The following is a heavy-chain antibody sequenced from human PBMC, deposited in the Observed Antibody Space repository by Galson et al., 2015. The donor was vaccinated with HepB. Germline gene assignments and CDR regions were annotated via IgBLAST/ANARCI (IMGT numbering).Heavy chain of an antibody. Sequence: ETLSLTCAVYDGSFSGYYWSWIRQPPGRGLEWIGEINDRGSADYNPSLKSRVTISVDTSKNQFSLNLKSVTAADTAVYFCARGQKRLGYCSSTSCSYLYYYYMDVWGKGTTVTVSS. CDR1: DGSFSGYY. V-gene: IGHV4-34*01. CDR3: ARGQKRLGYCSSTSCSYLYYYYMDV. J-gene: IGHJ6*03. D-gene: IGHD2-2*01. CDR2: INDRGSA.